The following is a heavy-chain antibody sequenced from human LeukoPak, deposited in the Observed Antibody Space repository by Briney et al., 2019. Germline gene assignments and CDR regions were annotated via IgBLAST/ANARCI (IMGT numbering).Heavy chain of an antibody. CDR2: INAGNGNA. J-gene: IGHJ4*02. Sequence: ASVKVSCKASGYTFTDYAIHWVRQAPGQRLEWMGWINAGNGNAKYSQEFQGRVTITRDTSASTAYMELSSLRSEDMAVYYCARGPYDYVWGSYPQPPDYWGQGTLATVSS. CDR3: ARGPYDYVWGSYPQPPDY. CDR1: GYTFTDYA. D-gene: IGHD3-16*02. V-gene: IGHV1-3*03.